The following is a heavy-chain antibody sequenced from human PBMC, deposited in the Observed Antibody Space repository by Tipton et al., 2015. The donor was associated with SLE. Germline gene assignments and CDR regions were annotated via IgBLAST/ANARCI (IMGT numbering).Heavy chain of an antibody. Sequence: TLSLTCTVSGGSISSSSYYWGWIRQPPGKGLEWIGSIYYSGSTNYNPSLKSRVTISVDTSKNQFSLKLSSVTAADTAVYYCARRGYCSGGSCYHPFDYWGQGTLVTVSS. J-gene: IGHJ4*02. V-gene: IGHV4-39*07. CDR2: IYYSGST. D-gene: IGHD2-15*01. CDR1: GGSISSSSYY. CDR3: ARRGYCSGGSCYHPFDY.